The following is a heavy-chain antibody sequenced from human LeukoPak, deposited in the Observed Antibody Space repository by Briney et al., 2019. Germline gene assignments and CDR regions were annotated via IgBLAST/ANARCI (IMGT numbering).Heavy chain of an antibody. CDR1: GGSLKSTSYY. J-gene: IGHJ6*03. CDR3: ARSVRGAMSGYYYYMDV. D-gene: IGHD3-10*01. V-gene: IGHV4-61*02. CDR2: IYTSGST. Sequence: SETLSLTCTVSGGSLKSTSYYWSWIRQPAGKGLEWIGRIYTSGSTNYNPSLKSRVTISVDTSKNQFSLKLSSVTAADTAVYYCARSVRGAMSGYYYYMDVWGKGTTVTISS.